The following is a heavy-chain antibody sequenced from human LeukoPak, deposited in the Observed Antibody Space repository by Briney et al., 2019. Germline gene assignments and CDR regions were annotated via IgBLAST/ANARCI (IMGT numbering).Heavy chain of an antibody. CDR1: GYTFTGYY. CDR2: INPNSGGT. CDR3: ARVQLPYYYGSGSYLGLDP. Sequence: ASVKVSCKASGYTFTGYYMHWVRQAPGQGLAWMGWINPNSGGTNYAQKFQGRVTMTRDTSISTAYMELSRLRSDDTAVYYCARVQLPYYYGSGSYLGLDPWGQGTLVTVSS. J-gene: IGHJ5*02. V-gene: IGHV1-2*02. D-gene: IGHD3-10*01.